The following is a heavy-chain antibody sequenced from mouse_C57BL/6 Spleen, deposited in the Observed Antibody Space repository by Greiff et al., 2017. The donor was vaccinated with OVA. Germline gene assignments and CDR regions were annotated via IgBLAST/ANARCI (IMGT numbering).Heavy chain of an antibody. CDR1: GYTFTSYW. Sequence: QVQLQQPGAELVKPGASVKLSCKASGYTFTSYWMHWVKQRPGQGLEWIGMIHPNSGSTNYNEKFKSKATLTVDKSSSTAYMQLSSLTSEDSAVYYCASQTAQATDLDYWGQGTTLTVSS. J-gene: IGHJ2*01. CDR3: ASQTAQATDLDY. CDR2: IHPNSGST. V-gene: IGHV1-64*01. D-gene: IGHD3-2*02.